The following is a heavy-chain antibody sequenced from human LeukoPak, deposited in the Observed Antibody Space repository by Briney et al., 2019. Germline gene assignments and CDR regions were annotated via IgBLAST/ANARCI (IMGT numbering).Heavy chain of an antibody. D-gene: IGHD3-10*01. V-gene: IGHV3-23*01. CDR3: AKDISPFTMVRGVPAFDI. CDR2: ISGSGGST. CDR1: GFTFSSYA. J-gene: IGHJ3*02. Sequence: GGSLRLSCAASGFTFSSYAMSWVRQAPGKGLEWVSAISGSGGSTYYADSVKGRFTISRDNAKNSLYLQMNSLRAEDMALYYCAKDISPFTMVRGVPAFDIWGQGTMVTVSS.